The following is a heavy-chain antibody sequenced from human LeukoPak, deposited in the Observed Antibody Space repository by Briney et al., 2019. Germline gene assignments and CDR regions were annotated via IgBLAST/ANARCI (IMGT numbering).Heavy chain of an antibody. V-gene: IGHV3-23*01. D-gene: IGHD3-10*01. CDR1: GFTFGSYA. Sequence: GGSLRLSCAASGFTFGSYAMSWVRQAPGKGLECVSGVSSSGASTYYADSVKGRFTVSRDNSKNTLYLQMNSLRAEDTAVYYCAKVGYYYGSGRGWFDPWGQGTLVTVSS. CDR2: VSSSGAST. CDR3: AKVGYYYGSGRGWFDP. J-gene: IGHJ5*02.